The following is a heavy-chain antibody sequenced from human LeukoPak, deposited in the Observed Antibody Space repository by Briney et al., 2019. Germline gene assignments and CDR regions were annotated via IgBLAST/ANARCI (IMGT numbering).Heavy chain of an antibody. CDR1: GFTFSSYN. CDR3: ITRGVVA. V-gene: IGHV3-15*01. D-gene: IGHD2-15*01. CDR2: IKSKTDGGTI. Sequence: GGSLRLSCAASGFTFSSYNMIWVRQAPGKGLEWVGRIKSKTDGGTIDYAAPVKGRFTISRDDSKNTLYLQMNSLKAEDTAVYYCITRGVVAWGQGTLVTVSS. J-gene: IGHJ4*02.